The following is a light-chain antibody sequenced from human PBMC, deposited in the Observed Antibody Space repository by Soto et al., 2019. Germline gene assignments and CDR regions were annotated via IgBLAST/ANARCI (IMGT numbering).Light chain of an antibody. V-gene: IGLV2-14*01. Sequence: QSVLTQPASVSGSPGQSITISCTGTSSDVGAYNYVSWYQQHPGKAPKLMIYDVGNRPSGVSNRFSGSKSGNTASLTISGLQAEDEADYYCSSYTSSSTLAFGTGTKVTVL. CDR1: SSDVGAYNY. CDR2: DVG. J-gene: IGLJ1*01. CDR3: SSYTSSSTLA.